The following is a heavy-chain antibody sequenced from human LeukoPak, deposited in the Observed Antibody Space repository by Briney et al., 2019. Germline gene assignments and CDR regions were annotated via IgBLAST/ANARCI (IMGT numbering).Heavy chain of an antibody. D-gene: IGHD3-10*01. V-gene: IGHV4-61*08. CDR2: IYSSGST. CDR1: GGSISSGGYY. CDR3: ARSRTTMIRGSPNRSFDY. Sequence: SETLSLTCTVSGGSISSGGYYWSWIRQHPGKGLEWIGYIYSSGSTNYNASLKSPVVILVDTSKNQFSLKLTPVTAADTAVYYCARSRTTMIRGSPNRSFDYWGQEILWSLSP. J-gene: IGHJ4*02.